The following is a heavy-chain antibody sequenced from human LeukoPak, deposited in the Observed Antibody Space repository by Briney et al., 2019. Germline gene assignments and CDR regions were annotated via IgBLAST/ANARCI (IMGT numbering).Heavy chain of an antibody. J-gene: IGHJ4*02. CDR2: ISGRGGNT. V-gene: IGHV3-23*01. CDR1: GFTFSNYA. D-gene: IGHD3-22*01. CDR3: AKGQDYYDSSPSGY. Sequence: GGSLRLSCAASGFTFSNYAMSWVRHAPGKGLEWVSAISGRGGNTYYADSVKGRFTISRDNSNNTLYLQMNSLRAEDTAVYYCAKGQDYYDSSPSGYWGQGTLVTVSS.